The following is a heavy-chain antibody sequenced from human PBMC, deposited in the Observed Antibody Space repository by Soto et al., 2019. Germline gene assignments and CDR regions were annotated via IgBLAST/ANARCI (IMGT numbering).Heavy chain of an antibody. CDR2: ISAYNGNT. CDR1: GYTFTSYG. CDR3: ARALRYFDWLFPLYYGMDV. D-gene: IGHD3-9*01. J-gene: IGHJ6*02. Sequence: GASVKVSCKASGYTFTSYGISWVRQAPGQGLEWMGWISAYNGNTNYAQKLQGRVTMTTDTSTSTAYMELRSLRSEDTAVYHCARALRYFDWLFPLYYGMDVWGQGTTVTVS. V-gene: IGHV1-18*01.